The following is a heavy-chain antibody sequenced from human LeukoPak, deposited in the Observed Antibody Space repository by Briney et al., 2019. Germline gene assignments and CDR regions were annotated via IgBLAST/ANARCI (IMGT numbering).Heavy chain of an antibody. J-gene: IGHJ6*03. Sequence: ASVKVSCKASGYTFTSYGISWVRQAPGQGLEWMGWISAYNGNTNYAQKLQGRVTMTTDTSTSTAYMELRSLRSDDTAVYYCARVGEYSSGWGVDYYYYYMDVWGKGTTVTVSS. CDR1: GYTFTSYG. D-gene: IGHD6-19*01. V-gene: IGHV1-18*01. CDR3: ARVGEYSSGWGVDYYYYYMDV. CDR2: ISAYNGNT.